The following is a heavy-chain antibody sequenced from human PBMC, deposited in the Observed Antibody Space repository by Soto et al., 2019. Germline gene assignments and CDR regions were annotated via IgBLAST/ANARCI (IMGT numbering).Heavy chain of an antibody. J-gene: IGHJ4*02. D-gene: IGHD3-10*01. CDR2: ISGSGGST. V-gene: IGHV3-23*01. CDR3: GPQILWFGELPNFDY. Sequence: GGSLRLSCAASRFTFSRYAMSWVRQAPGKGLGWVSTISGSGGSTYYAASVKGRFTISRDNSKNTLYLQMNSLRDEDTAVYYCGPQILWFGELPNFDYWGQGTLVTVSS. CDR1: RFTFSRYA.